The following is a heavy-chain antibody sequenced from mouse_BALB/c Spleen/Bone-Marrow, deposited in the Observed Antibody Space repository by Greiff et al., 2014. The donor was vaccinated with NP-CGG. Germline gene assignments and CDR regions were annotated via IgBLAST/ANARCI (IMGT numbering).Heavy chain of an antibody. Sequence: VQLQQSGAELVKPGASAKLSCTASGFNIKDTYMHWVKQRPEQGLEWIGRIDPANGHTKYDPKFQGKATITADTSSNTAYLQLSSLTSEDTAVYYGARNGNDGAWFAYWGQGTLVTVSA. D-gene: IGHD2-2*01. CDR1: GFNIKDTY. CDR3: ARNGNDGAWFAY. J-gene: IGHJ3*01. CDR2: IDPANGHT. V-gene: IGHV14-3*02.